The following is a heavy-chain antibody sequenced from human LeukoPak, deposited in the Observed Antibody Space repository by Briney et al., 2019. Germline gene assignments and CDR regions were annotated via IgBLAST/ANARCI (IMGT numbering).Heavy chain of an antibody. CDR1: GDSISNSNYY. J-gene: IGHJ5*02. CDR3: ASGRIVVVPAAISGWFDP. D-gene: IGHD2-2*01. V-gene: IGHV4-39*01. CDR2: IYYSGST. Sequence: SETLSLTCTDSGDSISNSNYYWGWIRQPPGKGLEWIGSIYYSGSTYYNLSLKSRVTISVDTSKNQFSLKLSSVTAADTAVYYCASGRIVVVPAAISGWFDPWGQGTLVTVSS.